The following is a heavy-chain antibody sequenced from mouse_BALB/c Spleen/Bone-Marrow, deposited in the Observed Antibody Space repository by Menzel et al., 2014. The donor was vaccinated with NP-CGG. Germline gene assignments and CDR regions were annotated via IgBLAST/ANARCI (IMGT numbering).Heavy chain of an antibody. CDR1: GFTFSSYG. J-gene: IGHJ4*01. V-gene: IGHV5-6*01. D-gene: IGHD3-3*01. Sequence: EVKLMESGGDLVKPGGSLKLSCAASGFTFSSYGMSWVRQTPDKRLEWVATISSGGSYTYYPDSVKGRFTISRDNAKNTLYLLMSSLKSEDTAMYYCARHRDAMDYWGQGTSVTVSS. CDR2: ISSGGSYT. CDR3: ARHRDAMDY.